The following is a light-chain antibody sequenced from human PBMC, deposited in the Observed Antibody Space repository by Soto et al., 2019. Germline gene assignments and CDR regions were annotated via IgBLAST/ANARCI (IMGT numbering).Light chain of an antibody. CDR1: QGISNQ. CDR2: DAS. CDR3: LQYSAYPRT. Sequence: DLQMTQSPSSLSASVGDRVTITCRASQGISNQLDWFQQKPGKAPKTLIYDASSLHSGVPSKFSGSGSGTDFTLTISSLQPEDFATYYCLQYSAYPRTFGQGTKVDIK. V-gene: IGKV1-16*02. J-gene: IGKJ1*01.